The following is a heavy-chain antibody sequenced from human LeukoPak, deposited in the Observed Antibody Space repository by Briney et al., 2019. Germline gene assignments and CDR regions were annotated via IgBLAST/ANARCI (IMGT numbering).Heavy chain of an antibody. CDR2: INPNSGGT. V-gene: IGHV1-2*06. CDR3: ARDFRGVSVTARSASSVSHGY. Sequence: ASVKVSCKASGYTFTGYYMHWVRQAPGQGLEWMGRINPNSGGTNYAQKFQGRVTMTRDTSISTAYMELSRLRSDDTAVYYCARDFRGVSVTARSASSVSHGYWGQGTLVTVSS. J-gene: IGHJ4*02. D-gene: IGHD2-21*02. CDR1: GYTFTGYY.